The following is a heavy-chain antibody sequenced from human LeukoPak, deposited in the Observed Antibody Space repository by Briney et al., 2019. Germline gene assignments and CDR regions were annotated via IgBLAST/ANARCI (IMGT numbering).Heavy chain of an antibody. CDR3: ARFPAIAAAGTDY. J-gene: IGHJ4*02. D-gene: IGHD6-13*01. V-gene: IGHV1-8*03. CDR2: MNPNSGDT. Sequence: ASVKVSCKASGYTFTSYDINWVRQATGQGLEWMGWMNPNSGDTGYAQKFQGRVTITRNTSISTAYMELSSLRSEDTAVYYCARFPAIAAAGTDYWGQGTLVTVSS. CDR1: GYTFTSYD.